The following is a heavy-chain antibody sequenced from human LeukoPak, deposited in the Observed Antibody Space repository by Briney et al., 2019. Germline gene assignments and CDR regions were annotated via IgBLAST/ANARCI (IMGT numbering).Heavy chain of an antibody. V-gene: IGHV3-7*03. D-gene: IGHD3-16*01. CDR1: GFTFSNYW. Sequence: GGSLRLSCTASGFTFSNYWMNWARQAPGKGLEWVASINHNGNVNYYVDSVKGRFTISRDNAKNSLYLQMSNLRAEDTAVYFCARGGGLDVWGQGATVTVSS. CDR2: INHNGNVN. CDR3: ARGGGLDV. J-gene: IGHJ6*02.